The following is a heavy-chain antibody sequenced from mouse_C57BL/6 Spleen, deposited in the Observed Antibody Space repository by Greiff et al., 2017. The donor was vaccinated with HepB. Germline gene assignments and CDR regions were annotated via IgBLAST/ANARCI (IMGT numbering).Heavy chain of an antibody. V-gene: IGHV1-64*01. CDR2: IHPNSGST. Sequence: VQLQQPGAELVKPGASVKLSCKASGYTFTSYWMHWVKQRPGQGLEWIGMIHPNSGSTNYNEKFKSKATLTVDKSSSTAYMQLRSLTSEDSAVYYCARAVPKENYFDYWGQGTTRTVSS. D-gene: IGHD5-1*01. J-gene: IGHJ2*01. CDR3: ARAVPKENYFDY. CDR1: GYTFTSYW.